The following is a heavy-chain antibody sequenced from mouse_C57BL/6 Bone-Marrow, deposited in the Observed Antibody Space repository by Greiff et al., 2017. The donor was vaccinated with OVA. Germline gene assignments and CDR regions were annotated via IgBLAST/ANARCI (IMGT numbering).Heavy chain of an antibody. CDR3: ARGRYYGSTRDY. Sequence: QVQLQQPGAELVKPGASVKLSCKASGYTFTSYWMHWVKQRPGQGLEWIGMIHPNSGSTNYNEKFKSKATLTVDKSSSTACMQLSSLTSEDAAVYYCARGRYYGSTRDYWGQGTTLTVSS. V-gene: IGHV1-64*01. J-gene: IGHJ2*01. D-gene: IGHD1-1*01. CDR1: GYTFTSYW. CDR2: IHPNSGST.